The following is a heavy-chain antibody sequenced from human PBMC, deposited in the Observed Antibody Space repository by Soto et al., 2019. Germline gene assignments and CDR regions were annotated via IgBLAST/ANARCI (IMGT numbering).Heavy chain of an antibody. CDR2: IYYSGST. CDR1: GGSISSGGYY. V-gene: IGHV4-31*03. J-gene: IGHJ4*02. Sequence: SETLSLTCTVSGGSISSGGYYWSWIRQHPGKGLEWIGYIYYSGSTYYNPSLKSRVTISVDTSKNQFSLKLSSVTAADTAVYYCARTGPRITIFGVVELGYYFDYWGQGTLVTVSS. D-gene: IGHD3-3*01. CDR3: ARTGPRITIFGVVELGYYFDY.